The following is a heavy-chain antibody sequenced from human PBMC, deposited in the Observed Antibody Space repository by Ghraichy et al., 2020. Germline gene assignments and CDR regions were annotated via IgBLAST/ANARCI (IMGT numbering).Heavy chain of an antibody. D-gene: IGHD2-15*01. CDR1: GYTFTGYY. Sequence: ASVKVSCKASGYTFTGYYMHWVRQAPGQGLEWMGWINPNSGSTSYAQKFQGRVTMTRDTSISTAYMELSRLRSDDTAVYYCARVTVWWYSFIDYWGQGTLVTGSS. V-gene: IGHV1-2*02. CDR2: INPNSGST. J-gene: IGHJ4*02. CDR3: ARVTVWWYSFIDY.